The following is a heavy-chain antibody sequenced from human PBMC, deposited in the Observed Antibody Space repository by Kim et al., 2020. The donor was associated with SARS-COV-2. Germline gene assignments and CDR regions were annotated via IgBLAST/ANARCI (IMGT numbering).Heavy chain of an antibody. CDR1: GGTFSSYA. D-gene: IGHD3-10*01. V-gene: IGHV1-69*13. J-gene: IGHJ6*02. CDR2: IIPIFGTA. Sequence: SVKVSCKASGGTFSSYAISWVRQAPGQGLEWMGGIIPIFGTANYAQKFQGRVTITADESTSTAYMELSSLRSEDTAVYYCARDFPRLSLDYYYYGMDVWGQGTTVTVSS. CDR3: ARDFPRLSLDYYYYGMDV.